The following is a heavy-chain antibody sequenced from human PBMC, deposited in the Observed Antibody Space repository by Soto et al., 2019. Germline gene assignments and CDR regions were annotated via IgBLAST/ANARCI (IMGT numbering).Heavy chain of an antibody. CDR2: INHSGST. Sequence: PSETLSLTCAVYGGSFSGYYWSWIRQPPGKGLEWIGEINHSGSTNYNPSLKSRVTISVDTSKNQFSLKLSSVTAADTAVYYCARGRLASPIMITFGVVIAHDPHFDYWGQGTLVTVSS. CDR3: ARGRLASPIMITFGVVIAHDPHFDY. V-gene: IGHV4-34*01. J-gene: IGHJ4*02. CDR1: GGSFSGYY. D-gene: IGHD3-16*02.